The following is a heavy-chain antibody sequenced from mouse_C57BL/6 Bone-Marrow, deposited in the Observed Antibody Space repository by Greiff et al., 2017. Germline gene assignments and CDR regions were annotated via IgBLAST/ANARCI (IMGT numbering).Heavy chain of an antibody. CDR1: GFNIKDDY. Sequence: VQLQQSGAELVRPGASVKLSCTASGFNIKDDYMHWVKQRPEQGLEWIGWIDPENGDTEYASKFQGKATITADTSSNTAYLQLSSLTSEDTAVYYCTTRSYGSSYGAMDYWGQGTSVTVSS. CDR2: IDPENGDT. CDR3: TTRSYGSSYGAMDY. V-gene: IGHV14-4*01. D-gene: IGHD1-1*01. J-gene: IGHJ4*01.